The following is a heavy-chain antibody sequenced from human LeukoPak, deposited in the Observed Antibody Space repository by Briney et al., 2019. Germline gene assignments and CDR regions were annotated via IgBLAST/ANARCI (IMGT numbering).Heavy chain of an antibody. Sequence: ASVKVSRKASGYTFTSYDINWVRQATGQGLEWMGWMNPNSGNTGYAQKFQGRVTMTRNTSISTAYMELSSLRSEDTAVYYCARGPGYDILTGYYPPDYWGQGTLVTVSS. D-gene: IGHD3-9*01. CDR3: ARGPGYDILTGYYPPDY. V-gene: IGHV1-8*01. CDR2: MNPNSGNT. CDR1: GYTFTSYD. J-gene: IGHJ4*02.